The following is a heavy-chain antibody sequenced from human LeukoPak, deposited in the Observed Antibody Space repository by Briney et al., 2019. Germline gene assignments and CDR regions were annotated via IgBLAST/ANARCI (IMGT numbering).Heavy chain of an antibody. Sequence: ASVKVSCKASGHTFTSYGISWVRQAPGQGLEWMGWISAYNGNTNYAQKLQGRVTMTTDTSTSTAYMELRSLRSDDTAVYYCARDPPAYYYGSGSYSWFDPWGQGTLVTVSS. CDR1: GHTFTSYG. CDR2: ISAYNGNT. V-gene: IGHV1-18*01. D-gene: IGHD3-10*01. J-gene: IGHJ5*02. CDR3: ARDPPAYYYGSGSYSWFDP.